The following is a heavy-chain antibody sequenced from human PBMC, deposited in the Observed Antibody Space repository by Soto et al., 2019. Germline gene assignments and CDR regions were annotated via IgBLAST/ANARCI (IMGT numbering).Heavy chain of an antibody. V-gene: IGHV4-30-2*01. CDR1: GGSISSGGYS. J-gene: IGHJ4*02. CDR2: IYHSGST. CDR3: ARDVDTFYFDY. D-gene: IGHD5-18*01. Sequence: SETLSLTCAVSGGSISSGGYSWSWIRQPPGKGLEWIGYIYHSGSTYYNPPLKSRVTISVDRSKNQFSLKLSSVTAADTAVYYCARDVDTFYFDYWGQGTLVTVSS.